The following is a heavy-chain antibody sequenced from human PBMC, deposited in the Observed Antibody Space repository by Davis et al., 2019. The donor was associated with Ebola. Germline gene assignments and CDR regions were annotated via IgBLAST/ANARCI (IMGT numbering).Heavy chain of an antibody. D-gene: IGHD3-10*01. V-gene: IGHV4-31*03. CDR3: ARDLLLWFGELLQPINWFDP. CDR2: IYYTGNT. J-gene: IGHJ5*02. CDR1: GDSISSGGYS. Sequence: SETLSLTCTVSGDSISSGGYSWTWIRQHPGKGLEWIGYIYYTGNTYYNPSLKSRVTMSVDTSKNQFSLKLSSVTAADTAVYYCARDLLLWFGELLQPINWFDPWGQGTLVTVSS.